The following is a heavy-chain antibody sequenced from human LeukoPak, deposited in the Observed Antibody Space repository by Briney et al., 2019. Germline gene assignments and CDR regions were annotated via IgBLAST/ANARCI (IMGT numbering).Heavy chain of an antibody. CDR1: GGSIINYY. Sequence: SETLSLTCTVSGGSIINYYWSWIRQSPGKGLEWIGYIYYSGSTNYNPSLKSRVTTSVDTSKNQFSLKLSSVTAAHTAVYYCPRGLELYYFDYWGQGTLVTVSS. CDR2: IYYSGST. CDR3: PRGLELYYFDY. J-gene: IGHJ4*02. V-gene: IGHV4-59*01. D-gene: IGHD1-7*01.